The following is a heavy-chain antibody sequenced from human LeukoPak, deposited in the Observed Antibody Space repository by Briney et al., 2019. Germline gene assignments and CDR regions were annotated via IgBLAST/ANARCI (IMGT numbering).Heavy chain of an antibody. D-gene: IGHD4-17*01. V-gene: IGHV4-39*01. Sequence: SETLSLTCTVSGGSMSSSSYYWGWIRQPPGKGLEWIGSIYYSGSTYYNPSLKSRVTISVDTSKNQFSLKLSSVTAADTAVYYCASFEDYGDPIFDYWGQGTLVTVSS. CDR2: IYYSGST. CDR3: ASFEDYGDPIFDY. CDR1: GGSMSSSSYY. J-gene: IGHJ4*02.